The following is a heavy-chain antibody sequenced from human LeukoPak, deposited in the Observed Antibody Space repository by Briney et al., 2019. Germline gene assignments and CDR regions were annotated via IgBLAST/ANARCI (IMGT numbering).Heavy chain of an antibody. V-gene: IGHV4-4*07. D-gene: IGHD6-19*01. J-gene: IGHJ4*02. CDR2: IYTSGTT. CDR3: ASDSGWYTPFDY. CDR1: GGSISSYY. Sequence: SETLSLTCTVSGGSISSYYWSWIRQPAGKGLEWIGRIYTSGTTNYNPSLKSRVTMSVDTSKNQFSLKLSSVTAADTAVYYCASDSGWYTPFDYWGQGTLVTVSS.